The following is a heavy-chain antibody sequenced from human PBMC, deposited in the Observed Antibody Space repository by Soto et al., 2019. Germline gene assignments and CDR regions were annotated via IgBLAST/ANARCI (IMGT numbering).Heavy chain of an antibody. CDR2: VSGSGGST. CDR1: RFTFSSYA. J-gene: IGHJ4*02. Sequence: PGGSLRLSCAASRFTFSSYAMSWARQAPGKGLEWISAVSGSGGSTYYADSVKGRFTISRDNSKDTLYLQMNNLRAEDTAVYYCAKVAPGSNFDYWGQGTLVTVSS. D-gene: IGHD2-15*01. V-gene: IGHV3-23*01. CDR3: AKVAPGSNFDY.